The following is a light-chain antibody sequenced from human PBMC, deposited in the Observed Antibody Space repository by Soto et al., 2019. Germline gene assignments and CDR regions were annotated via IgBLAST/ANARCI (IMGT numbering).Light chain of an antibody. V-gene: IGLV2-14*01. J-gene: IGLJ1*01. CDR3: SSYTSGSTLV. Sequence: QSVLTHPASVSGSPGQSITISCPGTSSDVGGYNYVSWYQQHPGKAPKLMIYEVSNRPSGVSNRFSGSKSGNTASLTISGLQAEDEADYYCSSYTSGSTLVFGTGTKVTVL. CDR1: SSDVGGYNY. CDR2: EVS.